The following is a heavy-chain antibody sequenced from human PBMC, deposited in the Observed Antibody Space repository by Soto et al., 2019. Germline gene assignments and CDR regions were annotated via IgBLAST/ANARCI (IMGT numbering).Heavy chain of an antibody. V-gene: IGHV3-23*01. Sequence: PGGSLRLSCAASGLTFSSYGMSWVRQAPEKGLEWVSGISASDGGAYYADSVKGRFTISRGNSENTLYLQTNSLRVEDTAVYYCAKDSDREYFQHWGQGTLVTVSS. D-gene: IGHD3-10*01. CDR2: ISASDGGA. CDR1: GLTFSSYG. J-gene: IGHJ1*01. CDR3: AKDSDREYFQH.